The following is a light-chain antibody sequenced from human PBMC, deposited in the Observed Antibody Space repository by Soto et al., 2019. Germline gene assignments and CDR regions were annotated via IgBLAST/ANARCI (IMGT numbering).Light chain of an antibody. CDR1: SGHSSYI. Sequence: QPVLTQSSSASASLGSSVTLTCTLSSGHSSYIIAWHQQQPGTAPRFLMKLEVSGSCNKGSGVPDRFSGSSSGADRYLTSSNLQYEDEADYYCETWDSNTRVFGGGTKLTVL. J-gene: IGLJ3*02. CDR2: LEVSGSC. CDR3: ETWDSNTRV. V-gene: IGLV4-60*02.